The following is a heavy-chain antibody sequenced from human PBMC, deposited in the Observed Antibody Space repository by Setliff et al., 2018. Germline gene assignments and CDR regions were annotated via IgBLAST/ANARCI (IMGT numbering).Heavy chain of an antibody. CDR2: IYIRGGT. D-gene: IGHD3-16*02. CDR3: ARGRYDYVWGSYRSDPYYFDY. V-gene: IGHV4-61*02. Sequence: SETLSLTCTVSGGSITDENSWWAWIRQPAGKRPEWLGLIYIRGGTDYNPSLKSRVTISLDTSKNQFSLKLSSVTAADTAVYCCARGRYDYVWGSYRSDPYYFDYWGQGTLVTVSS. CDR1: GGSITDENSW. J-gene: IGHJ4*02.